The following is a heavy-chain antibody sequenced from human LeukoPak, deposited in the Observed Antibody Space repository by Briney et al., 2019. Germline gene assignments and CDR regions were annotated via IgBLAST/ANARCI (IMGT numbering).Heavy chain of an antibody. D-gene: IGHD3-10*01. J-gene: IGHJ4*02. Sequence: GRSLRLSCAASGFTFSSYAMRWVRQAPGKGLEWVAVISYDGRNKYYADSVKGRFTISRDNSKHTMYLQMNSLRAEDTAVYYCAKDGFGELLGGYFDYWGQGTLVTVSS. CDR2: ISYDGRNK. V-gene: IGHV3-30*04. CDR3: AKDGFGELLGGYFDY. CDR1: GFTFSSYA.